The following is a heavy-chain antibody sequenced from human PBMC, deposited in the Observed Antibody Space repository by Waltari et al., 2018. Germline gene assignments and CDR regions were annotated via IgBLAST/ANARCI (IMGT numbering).Heavy chain of an antibody. Sequence: EVQLLESGGGLVQHGGSLRLSCAVSGFTYSNHDMHWVRQATGKGLEWVSAISTTGETYYAASVRGRFTISREDAQNSFFLQMNSLRAGDTAVYYCATISSVAIHWGQGTTVTVSS. CDR2: ISTTGET. CDR3: ATISSVAIH. D-gene: IGHD6-6*01. CDR1: GFTYSNHD. V-gene: IGHV3-13*01. J-gene: IGHJ6*02.